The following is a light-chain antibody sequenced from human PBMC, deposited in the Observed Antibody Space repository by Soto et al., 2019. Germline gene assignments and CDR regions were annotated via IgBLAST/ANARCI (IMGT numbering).Light chain of an antibody. CDR3: VLYMGSGISV. CDR1: SGSVSTDYY. CDR2: TTT. J-gene: IGLJ3*02. V-gene: IGLV8-61*01. Sequence: QTVVTQEPSLSVSPGGTVTLTCGLSSGSVSTDYYPTWCQQTPGQAPRTLIYTTTTRSSGVPDRFSGSILGNKAALTITGVQADDESDYYCVLYMGSGISVFGGGTKRTVL.